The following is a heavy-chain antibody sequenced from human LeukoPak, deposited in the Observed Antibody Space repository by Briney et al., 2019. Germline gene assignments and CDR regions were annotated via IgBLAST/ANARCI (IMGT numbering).Heavy chain of an antibody. Sequence: SETLSLTCTVSGGSISSYYWSWIRQPPGKGLEWIGYIYYSGSTNYNPSLKSRVTISVDTSKNQFSLKLSSVTAADTAVYYCARMVRGLSWYFDYWGQGTLVTVSS. CDR1: GGSISSYY. CDR2: IYYSGST. V-gene: IGHV4-59*08. J-gene: IGHJ4*02. D-gene: IGHD3-10*01. CDR3: ARMVRGLSWYFDY.